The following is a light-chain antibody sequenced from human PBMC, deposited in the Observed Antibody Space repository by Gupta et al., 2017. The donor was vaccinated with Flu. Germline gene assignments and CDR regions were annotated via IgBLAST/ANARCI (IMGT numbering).Light chain of an antibody. V-gene: IGLV3-21*02. CDR3: HLWDSSTDQWV. Sequence: SYVLTQPPSVSVAPGQTARMACEGNNIGRHSVLWYQQKPGQAPVLVMYDDDDRPSGIPERFSGFNSGNTATLTISRVEVGDEADYYCHLWDSSTDQWVFGGGTKLTVL. CDR1: NIGRHS. J-gene: IGLJ3*02. CDR2: DDD.